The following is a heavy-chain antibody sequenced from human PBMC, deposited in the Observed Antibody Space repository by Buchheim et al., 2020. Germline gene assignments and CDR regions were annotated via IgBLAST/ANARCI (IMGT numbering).Heavy chain of an antibody. D-gene: IGHD5-18*01. CDR1: GGSISSSTYY. CDR3: ARHRGNSYGYMLFDY. Sequence: QLQLQESGPGLVKPSETLSLTCTVSGGSISSSTYYWGWIRQPPEKGLEWIGSFYYSGDTFYNPSLKSRLTISVDTSETQFSLKLSSVTAADTAVYYCARHRGNSYGYMLFDYWGQGTL. V-gene: IGHV4-39*01. CDR2: FYYSGDT. J-gene: IGHJ4*02.